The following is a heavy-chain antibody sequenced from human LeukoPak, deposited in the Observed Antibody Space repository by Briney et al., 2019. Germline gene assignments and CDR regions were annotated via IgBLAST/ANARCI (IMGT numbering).Heavy chain of an antibody. J-gene: IGHJ4*02. CDR1: GDSVSSNSAA. CDR3: VREAPGFDY. CDR2: TYYRSKWFS. V-gene: IGHV6-1*01. Sequence: SQTLSLTCAISGDSVSSNSAAWNWIRQSPSGSLEWLGRTYYRSKWFSGYALSVKSRITITPDTSENQFSLQLNSVTPEDTAVYYCVREAPGFDYWGQGTLVTVSS. D-gene: IGHD6-6*01.